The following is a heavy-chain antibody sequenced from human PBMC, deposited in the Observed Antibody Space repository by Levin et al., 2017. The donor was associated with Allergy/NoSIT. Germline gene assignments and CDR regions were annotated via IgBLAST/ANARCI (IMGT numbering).Heavy chain of an antibody. D-gene: IGHD3-16*01. V-gene: IGHV3-74*01. Sequence: LSLTCAASGFTFSDFWMHWVRPVPGKGLVWVSRIDSDGRTTNYAGTVRGRFTISRDNANNTLYLHMNSLRDEDTAIFYCVRGRVHATLGYYYYGLDVWGQGTTVTVSS. CDR3: VRGRVHATLGYYYYGLDV. CDR1: GFTFSDFW. CDR2: IDSDGRTT. J-gene: IGHJ6*02.